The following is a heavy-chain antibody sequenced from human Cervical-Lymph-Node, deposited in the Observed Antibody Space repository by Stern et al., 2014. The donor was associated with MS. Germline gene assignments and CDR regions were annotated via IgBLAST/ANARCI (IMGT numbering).Heavy chain of an antibody. CDR2: IWSDGSNK. Sequence: QVQLVQSGGGVVQPGRSLRLSCAASGFTFSSYGLHWVRQAPGKGLEWLAVIWSDGSNKYYADSVKGRITISRDTSKNTLYLQMNSLRAEDMAVYYCAMFGGGNYFDYWGQGTLVTVSS. CDR1: GFTFSSYG. V-gene: IGHV3-33*01. D-gene: IGHD3-10*02. CDR3: AMFGGGNYFDY. J-gene: IGHJ4*02.